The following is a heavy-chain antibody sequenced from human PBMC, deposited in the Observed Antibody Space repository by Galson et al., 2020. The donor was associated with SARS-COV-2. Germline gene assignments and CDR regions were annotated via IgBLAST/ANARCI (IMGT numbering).Heavy chain of an antibody. J-gene: IGHJ1*01. CDR1: GFRFGVFP. Sequence: GGSLSPSCVASGFRFGVFPMNWARRAPGKGLGWVPYISSTIYATYYADSGSGRFTVTRDNAKNSLFLQMDSLTDEDTAIDYGARVTLADTPNWGKGTLVTVSS. CDR3: ARVTLADTPN. V-gene: IGHV3-48*02. D-gene: IGHD6-19*01. CDR2: ISSTIYAT.